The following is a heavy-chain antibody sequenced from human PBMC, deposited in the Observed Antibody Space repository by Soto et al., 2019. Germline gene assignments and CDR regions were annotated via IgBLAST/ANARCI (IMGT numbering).Heavy chain of an antibody. CDR1: GYTLTELS. D-gene: IGHD3-3*01. J-gene: IGHJ1*01. Sequence: ASVKVSCKVSGYTLTELSIHWVRQAPGKGLEWMGGFDPEYGETIFAQKFQGRVTMTEDTSTDTAYMELSGLRSEDTAVYYCATQIRTNFQHWGQGTLVTVSS. V-gene: IGHV1-24*01. CDR2: FDPEYGET. CDR3: ATQIRTNFQH.